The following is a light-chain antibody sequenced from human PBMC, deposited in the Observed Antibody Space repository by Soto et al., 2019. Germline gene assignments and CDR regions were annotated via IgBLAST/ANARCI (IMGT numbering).Light chain of an antibody. CDR2: EVS. J-gene: IGLJ3*02. CDR3: SSYTSSSILV. CDR1: SSDVGGCNY. V-gene: IGLV2-14*01. Sequence: QSVLTQPASVSGSPGQSITISCTGTSSDVGGCNYVSWYQQHPGKAPKLMIFEVSNRPSGVSNRFSGSKSGNTASLTISGLQAEDEADYYCSSYTSSSILVFGGGTKLTVL.